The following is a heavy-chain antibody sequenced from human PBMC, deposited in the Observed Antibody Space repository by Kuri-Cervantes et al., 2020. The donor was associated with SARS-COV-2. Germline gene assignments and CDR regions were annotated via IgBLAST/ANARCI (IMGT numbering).Heavy chain of an antibody. J-gene: IGHJ6*02. V-gene: IGHV5-51*01. CDR1: GYSFTSYW. CDR3: ARQGRGATATVTTDYYYGMDV. CDR2: IYPGDSDT. Sequence: GGSLRLSCKGSGYSFTSYWIGWVRQMPGKGLEWMGIIYPGDSDTRYSPSFQGQVTISADKSISTAYLQWSSLKASDTAMYYCARQGRGATATVTTDYYYGMDVWGQGTTVTVSS. D-gene: IGHD4-17*01.